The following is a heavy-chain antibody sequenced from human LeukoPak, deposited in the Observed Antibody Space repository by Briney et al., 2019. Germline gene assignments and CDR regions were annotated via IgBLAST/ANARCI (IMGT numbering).Heavy chain of an antibody. CDR3: AREGVVGLEYFQH. V-gene: IGHV3-33*01. J-gene: IGHJ1*01. D-gene: IGHD2-15*01. Sequence: GGSLRLSCAASGFTFSSYGMHWVRQAPGKGLEWVAVIWYDGSNKYYADSVKGRFTISRDNSKNTLYLQMNSLRDEDTAVYYCAREGVVGLEYFQHWGQGTLVTVSS. CDR1: GFTFSSYG. CDR2: IWYDGSNK.